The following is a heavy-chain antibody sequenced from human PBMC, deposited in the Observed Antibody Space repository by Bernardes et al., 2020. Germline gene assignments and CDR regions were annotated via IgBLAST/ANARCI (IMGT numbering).Heavy chain of an antibody. Sequence: SETLSLTCTVSGGSISSGGYYWSWILQHPGKGLEWIGYIYYSGSTYYNPSLKSRVTISVDTSKNQFSLKLSSVTAADTAVYYCARDYRRSCSSTSCPTTPSRYYYYYGMDVWGQGTTVTVSS. CDR1: GGSISSGGYY. CDR2: IYYSGST. J-gene: IGHJ6*02. CDR3: ARDYRRSCSSTSCPTTPSRYYYYYGMDV. V-gene: IGHV4-31*03. D-gene: IGHD2-2*01.